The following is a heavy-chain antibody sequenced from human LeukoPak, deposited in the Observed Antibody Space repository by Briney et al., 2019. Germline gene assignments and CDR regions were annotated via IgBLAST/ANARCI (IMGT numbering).Heavy chain of an antibody. J-gene: IGHJ4*02. V-gene: IGHV4-34*01. CDR2: INHSGST. CDR1: GGSFSGYY. Sequence: SETLSLTCAFYGGSFSGYYWNWIRQPPGKGREGIGEINHSGSTNYNPSLKSRVTISVETSKSQFPLKLSSVTAADTAVYYCARGPKGSGWYLNYWSQGTLVTVSS. CDR3: ARGPKGSGWYLNY. D-gene: IGHD6-19*01.